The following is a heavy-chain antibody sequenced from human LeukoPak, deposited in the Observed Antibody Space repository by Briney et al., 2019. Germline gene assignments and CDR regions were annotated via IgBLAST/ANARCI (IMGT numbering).Heavy chain of an antibody. Sequence: GGSLRLSCAASGFTFSTYAMSWVRQAPGMGLEWVSTISGSGGSTYYADSVKGRFTISRDNSKNSLYLQMNSLRAEDTAIYYCAKTYSDFWSGYFRYFQNWGQGTLVTVSS. CDR2: ISGSGGST. CDR1: GFTFSTYA. CDR3: AKTYSDFWSGYFRYFQN. V-gene: IGHV3-23*01. J-gene: IGHJ1*01. D-gene: IGHD3-3*01.